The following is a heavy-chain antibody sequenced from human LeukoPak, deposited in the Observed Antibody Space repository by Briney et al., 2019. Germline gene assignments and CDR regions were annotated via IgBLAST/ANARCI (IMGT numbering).Heavy chain of an antibody. CDR2: IKSKADGGTT. CDR1: GYTFSYAW. CDR3: TTGVAVAGIRVDY. V-gene: IGHV3-15*05. Sequence: GGSLRLSCAASGYTFSYAWMNWVRQAPGKGLEWVGRIKSKADGGTTDYAAPVKGRLTISRDDSKNTFYLQMNSLKTEDTAVYYCTTGVAVAGIRVDYWGQGTLVTVSS. J-gene: IGHJ4*02. D-gene: IGHD6-19*01.